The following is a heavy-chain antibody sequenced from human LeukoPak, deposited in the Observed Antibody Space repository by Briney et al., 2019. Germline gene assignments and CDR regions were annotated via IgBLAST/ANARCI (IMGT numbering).Heavy chain of an antibody. CDR2: IYYSGRT. CDR1: GGSISSGDYY. J-gene: IGHJ4*02. CDR3: ARRNLVGAANNY. D-gene: IGHD1-26*01. V-gene: IGHV4-30-4*01. Sequence: SETLSLTCTVSGGSISSGDYYWSWIRQPPGKGLEWIGYIYYSGRTYYNPSLKSRVTISVDTSKNQFSLKLSSVTAADTAVYYCARRNLVGAANNYWGQGTLVTVSS.